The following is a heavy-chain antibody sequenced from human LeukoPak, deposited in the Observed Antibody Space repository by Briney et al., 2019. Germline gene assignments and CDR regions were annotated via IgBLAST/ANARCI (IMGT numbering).Heavy chain of an antibody. V-gene: IGHV3-33*01. Sequence: PGGSLRLSCAASGFTFSSYGMHWVRQAPGKGLEWVAVIWYDGSNKYYADSVEGRFTISRDNSKNTLYLQMNSLRAEDTAVYYCARDRRLALLYYGMDVRGQGTTVTVSS. D-gene: IGHD3-10*01. CDR1: GFTFSSYG. CDR2: IWYDGSNK. J-gene: IGHJ6*02. CDR3: ARDRRLALLYYGMDV.